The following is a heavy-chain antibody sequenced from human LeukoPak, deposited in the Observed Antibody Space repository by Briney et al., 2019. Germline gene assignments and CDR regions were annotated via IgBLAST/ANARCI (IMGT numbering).Heavy chain of an antibody. CDR1: GFTVSSNY. Sequence: GGSLRLSCAASGFTVSSNYMSWVRQAPGKGLEWVGRIKSKTDGGTTDYAAPVKGRFTISRDDSKNTLYLQMNSLKTEDTAVYYCTWLEAAYVDYWGQGTLVTVSS. CDR3: TWLEAAYVDY. D-gene: IGHD1-1*01. CDR2: IKSKTDGGTT. V-gene: IGHV3-15*01. J-gene: IGHJ4*02.